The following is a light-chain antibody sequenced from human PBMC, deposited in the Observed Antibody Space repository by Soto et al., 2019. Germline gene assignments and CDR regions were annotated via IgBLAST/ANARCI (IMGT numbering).Light chain of an antibody. CDR3: SSYAGSNSNAV. V-gene: IGLV2-8*01. J-gene: IGLJ2*01. CDR1: SSDVGAYTY. CDR2: EVS. Sequence: QSALTQPPSASGSPGQSVTISCTGTSSDVGAYTYVSWYQQHPGKAPKLMIYEVSKRPSWVPDRFSGSKSGSTASLTVSGLQAEDEADYYCSSYAGSNSNAVFGGGTKLTVL.